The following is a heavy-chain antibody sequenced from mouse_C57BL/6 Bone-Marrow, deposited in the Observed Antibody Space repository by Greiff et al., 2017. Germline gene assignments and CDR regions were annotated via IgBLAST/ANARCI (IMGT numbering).Heavy chain of an antibody. V-gene: IGHV1-22*01. J-gene: IGHJ4*01. CDR2: INPNNGGT. Sequence: VHVKQSGPELVKPGASVKMSCKASGYTFTDYNMHWVKQSHGKSLEWIGYINPNNGGTSYNQKFKGKATLTVNKSSSTAYMELRSLTSEDSAVYYCASANWGYAMDYWGQGTSVTVSS. D-gene: IGHD4-1*01. CDR3: ASANWGYAMDY. CDR1: GYTFTDYN.